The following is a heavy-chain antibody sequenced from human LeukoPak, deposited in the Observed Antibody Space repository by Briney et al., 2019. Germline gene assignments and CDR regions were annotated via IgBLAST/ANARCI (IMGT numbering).Heavy chain of an antibody. D-gene: IGHD3-22*01. Sequence: GGSLSLSCAASGFTFSSYAMRWVRQAPGRGLEWVSAISGSGGSTYYADSVKGRFTISRDNSKNTLYLQMNSLRAEDTAVYYCARVRTMTVPSNWFDPWGQGTLVTVSS. V-gene: IGHV3-23*01. CDR1: GFTFSSYA. CDR3: ARVRTMTVPSNWFDP. J-gene: IGHJ5*02. CDR2: ISGSGGST.